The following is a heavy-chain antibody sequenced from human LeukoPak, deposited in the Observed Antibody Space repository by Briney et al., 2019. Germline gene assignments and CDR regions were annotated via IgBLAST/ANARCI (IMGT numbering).Heavy chain of an antibody. J-gene: IGHJ4*02. Sequence: PGGSLRLSCAASGFTFSSYSMNWVRQAPGKGLGGVSAISSSSSYIYYADSGEGRFTTSRDNAKNSLYLQMNSLRAEDTAVYYCATVGDTAMAIDYWGQGTLVTASS. V-gene: IGHV3-21*01. CDR3: ATVGDTAMAIDY. CDR2: ISSSSSYI. D-gene: IGHD5-18*01. CDR1: GFTFSSYS.